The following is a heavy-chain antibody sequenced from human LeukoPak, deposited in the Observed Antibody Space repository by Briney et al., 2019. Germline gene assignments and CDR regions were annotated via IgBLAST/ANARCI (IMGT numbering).Heavy chain of an antibody. J-gene: IGHJ4*02. CDR1: GFTFNSYA. Sequence: GGSLRLSCAASGFTFNSYAMTWVRQAPGKRLEWVSAISGSGGSIGYADSVKGRFTISRDNSKNTLYLQMNSLRAEDTAVYYCAKRRATEFDYWGQGTLVTVSS. D-gene: IGHD5-12*01. CDR2: ISGSGGSI. CDR3: AKRRATEFDY. V-gene: IGHV3-23*01.